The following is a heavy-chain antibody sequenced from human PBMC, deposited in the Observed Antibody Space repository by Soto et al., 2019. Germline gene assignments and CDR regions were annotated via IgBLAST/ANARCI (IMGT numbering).Heavy chain of an antibody. D-gene: IGHD2-15*01. Sequence: QVQLVQSGAEVKKPGASVKVSCKASGYTFTSYYMHWVRQAPGQGLEWMGIINPSGGSTSYAQKFQGRVTMTRDTSTSTVYMELSSLRSEDTAVYYCAREGRYCSGSSWLPYYYYGMDVGGQGTTVTVSS. J-gene: IGHJ6*02. V-gene: IGHV1-46*01. CDR1: GYTFTSYY. CDR2: INPSGGST. CDR3: AREGRYCSGSSWLPYYYYGMDV.